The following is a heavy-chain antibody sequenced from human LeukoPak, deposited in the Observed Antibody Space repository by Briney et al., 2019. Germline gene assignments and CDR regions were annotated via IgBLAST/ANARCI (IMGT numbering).Heavy chain of an antibody. CDR1: GYTLTELS. Sequence: ASVKVSCKVSGYTLTELSMHWVRQAPGQGLEWMGWINPNSGGTNSAQKFQGRVTMTRDTSISTAYMELSRLRSDDTAVYYCARESFTTVTSATDAFDIWGQGTMVTVSS. CDR3: ARESFTTVTSATDAFDI. D-gene: IGHD4-17*01. V-gene: IGHV1-2*02. CDR2: INPNSGGT. J-gene: IGHJ3*02.